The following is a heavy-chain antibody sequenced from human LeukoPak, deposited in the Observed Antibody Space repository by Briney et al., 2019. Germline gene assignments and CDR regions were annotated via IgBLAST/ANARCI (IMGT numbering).Heavy chain of an antibody. V-gene: IGHV4-59*08. CDR3: ARSVPRRDGYNSNSVDY. D-gene: IGHD5-24*01. CDR1: GGSISSYH. Sequence: SETLSLTCTVSGGSISSYHWSWIRQPPGKGLEWIGNIYDSGSTNYNPSLKSRVTISAETSKNQFSLKLRSVTAADTAVYYCARSVPRRDGYNSNSVDYWGQGTLVTVSS. CDR2: IYDSGST. J-gene: IGHJ4*02.